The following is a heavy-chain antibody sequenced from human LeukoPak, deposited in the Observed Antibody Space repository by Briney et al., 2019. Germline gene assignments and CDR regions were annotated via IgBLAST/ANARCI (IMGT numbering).Heavy chain of an antibody. J-gene: IGHJ5*02. D-gene: IGHD3-10*01. CDR3: AKEDRFGEAGRYNWFDP. Sequence: GGSPRLSCAASGFTFSSYGMHWVRQAPGKGLEGVAVISYDGSNKYYADSVKGRFTISRDNSKNTLYLQMNSLRAEDTAVYYCAKEDRFGEAGRYNWFDPWGQGTLVTVSS. V-gene: IGHV3-30*18. CDR2: ISYDGSNK. CDR1: GFTFSSYG.